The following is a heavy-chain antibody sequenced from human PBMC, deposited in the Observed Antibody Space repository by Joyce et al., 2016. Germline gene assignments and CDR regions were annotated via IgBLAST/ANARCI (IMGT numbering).Heavy chain of an antibody. CDR3: ARVYYDSSGYYDAFDI. Sequence: EVLLVESGGGLIQPGGSLRLSCAACGFTVSGNYMTWVRQAPGKGVELFSVIYSAGSTFYADSVKGRFTISRDNSKNTLYLQMNSLRAEDTAVYYCARVYYDSSGYYDAFDIWGQGTMVTVSS. D-gene: IGHD3-22*01. CDR2: IYSAGST. J-gene: IGHJ3*02. CDR1: GFTVSGNY. V-gene: IGHV3-53*01.